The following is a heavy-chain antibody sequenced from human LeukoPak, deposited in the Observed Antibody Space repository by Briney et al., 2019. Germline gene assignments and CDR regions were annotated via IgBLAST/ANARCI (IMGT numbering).Heavy chain of an antibody. CDR2: MNPDSGDT. V-gene: IGHV1-8*01. Sequence: GASVKVSCKASGYTFTTYEINWVRQATRHGLEWMGWMNPDSGDTAYAQKFQGRITMTRSTSITTAYMELSSLRSEDTAVYYCARGLGSYDSSELTWPMISFWGQGTQVTVSS. CDR3: ARGLGSYDSSELTWPMISF. CDR1: GYTFTTYE. D-gene: IGHD3-22*01. J-gene: IGHJ4*02.